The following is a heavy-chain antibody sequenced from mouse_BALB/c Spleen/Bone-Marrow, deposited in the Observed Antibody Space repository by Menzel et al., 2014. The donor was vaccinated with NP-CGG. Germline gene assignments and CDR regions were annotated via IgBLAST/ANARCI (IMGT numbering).Heavy chain of an antibody. CDR2: IWAGGST. V-gene: IGHV2-9*02. D-gene: IGHD1-1*01. CDR1: GFSLTSYG. CDR3: ARDNYGSRVFDY. Sequence: QVQLKDSGPGLVAPTQSLSITCTVSGFSLTSYGVHWVRQPPGKGLEWLGVIWAGGSTNYNSALMTRLSISKDNTKNQVFLKMNSLQTDDTAMYYCARDNYGSRVFDYWGQGTTLTVSS. J-gene: IGHJ2*01.